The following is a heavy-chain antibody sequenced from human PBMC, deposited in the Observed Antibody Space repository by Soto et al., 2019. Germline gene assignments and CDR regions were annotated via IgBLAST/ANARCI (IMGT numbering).Heavy chain of an antibody. J-gene: IGHJ5*02. CDR3: GSVRPSGYVLS. D-gene: IGHD6-25*01. CDR2: IYTSGST. Sequence: SETLSLTCTVSGGSISSYYWSWIRQPAGKGLEWIGRIYTSGSTNYNPSLKSRVTISIDTSKNQFSLRLASVTAADTAFYYCGSVRPSGYVLSWGQGTLVTVSS. V-gene: IGHV4-4*07. CDR1: GGSISSYY.